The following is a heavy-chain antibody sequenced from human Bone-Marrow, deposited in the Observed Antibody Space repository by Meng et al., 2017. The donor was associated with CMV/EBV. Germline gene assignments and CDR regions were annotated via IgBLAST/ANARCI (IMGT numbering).Heavy chain of an antibody. J-gene: IGHJ6*02. CDR2: IYYSGST. V-gene: IGHV4-39*07. CDR1: GGSIRSSSYD. CDR3: VRELVGVYDYYYYGMDV. D-gene: IGHD2-8*01. Sequence: LRLSCTVSGGSIRSSSYDWGWIRQPPGKGLEWIGSIYYSGSTYYKPSLKSRVTISVDTSKNQFSLKLSSVTAADTAVYYCVRELVGVYDYYYYGMDVWGQGTTVTVSS.